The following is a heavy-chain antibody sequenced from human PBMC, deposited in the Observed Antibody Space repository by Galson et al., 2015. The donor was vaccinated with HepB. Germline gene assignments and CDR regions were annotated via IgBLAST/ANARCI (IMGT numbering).Heavy chain of an antibody. CDR2: ISGSGGST. D-gene: IGHD3-10*01. V-gene: IGHV3-23*01. CDR1: GFTFSRYA. J-gene: IGHJ5*02. CDR3: AKDFSPNYYGSGSPPFEWFDP. Sequence: SLRVSCAASGFTFSRYAMSWVRQAPGKGLEWVSAISGSGGSTYYADYVKGRFTISRDNSKNTLYLQMNSLRAEDTAVYYCAKDFSPNYYGSGSPPFEWFDPWGQGTLVTVSS.